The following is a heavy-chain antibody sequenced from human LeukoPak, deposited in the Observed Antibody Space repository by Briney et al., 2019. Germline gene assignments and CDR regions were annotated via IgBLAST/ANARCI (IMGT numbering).Heavy chain of an antibody. CDR3: TTIRGFCSGRSCLGY. CDR1: GFTFSHAW. CDR2: IKSKIDGGTT. J-gene: IGHJ4*02. V-gene: IGHV3-15*01. D-gene: IGHD2-15*01. Sequence: PGGSLRLSCAVSGFTFSHAWMSWVRQAPGKGLEWVGRIKSKIDGGTTDYGAPVKGRFTISGDDSKNTLYLQMNSLKSEDTAVYYCTTIRGFCSGRSCLGYWGQGTLVTVSS.